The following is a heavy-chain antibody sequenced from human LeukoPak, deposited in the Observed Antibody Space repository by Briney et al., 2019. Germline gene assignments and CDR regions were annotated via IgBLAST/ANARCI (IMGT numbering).Heavy chain of an antibody. J-gene: IGHJ4*02. D-gene: IGHD3-10*01. CDR1: GGSISSSSYY. CDR2: IYYSGST. V-gene: IGHV4-39*01. Sequence: SETLSLTCTVSGGSISSSSYYWGWIRQPPGKGLEWIGSIYYSGSTYYNPSLKSRVTISVDTSKNQFSLKLSSVTAADTAMYYCASLPRLYYYGSGMRGFDYWGQGTLVTVSS. CDR3: ASLPRLYYYGSGMRGFDY.